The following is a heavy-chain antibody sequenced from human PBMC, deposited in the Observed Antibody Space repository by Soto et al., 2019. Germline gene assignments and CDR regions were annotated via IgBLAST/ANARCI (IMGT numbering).Heavy chain of an antibody. Sequence: EVQLVESGGGLVQPGGSLRLSCAASGFTFSSYWMSWVRQAPGKGLEWVANINPDGSEKSYVDSVKGRFTISRDSAQNSGYLQMHSLRAEDTAVYYCARQYTYGRVWGQGTLVTVSS. CDR3: ARQYTYGRV. V-gene: IGHV3-7*01. CDR1: GFTFSSYW. CDR2: INPDGSEK. D-gene: IGHD5-18*01. J-gene: IGHJ4*02.